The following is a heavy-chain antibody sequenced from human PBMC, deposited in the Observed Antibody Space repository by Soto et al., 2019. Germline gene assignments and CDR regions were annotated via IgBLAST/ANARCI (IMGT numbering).Heavy chain of an antibody. Sequence: ASVKVSCKASGYTFTSYGISWVRQAPGQGLEWMGWISAYNGNTNYAQKLQGRVTMTTDTSTSTAYMELRSLRSDDTAVYYCASPSYRARHAFDIWGQGQWSPSPQ. D-gene: IGHD1-26*01. CDR1: GYTFTSYG. CDR2: ISAYNGNT. V-gene: IGHV1-18*04. CDR3: ASPSYRARHAFDI. J-gene: IGHJ3*02.